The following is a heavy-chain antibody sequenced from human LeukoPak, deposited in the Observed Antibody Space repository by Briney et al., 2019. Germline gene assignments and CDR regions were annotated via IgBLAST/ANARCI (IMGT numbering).Heavy chain of an antibody. D-gene: IGHD3-10*01. Sequence: GGSLRLSCAASGFTFSSYAMHWVRQAPGTGLEWMAVISYDGSNKYYADSVKGRFTISRDNAKNSLYLQMNSLRAEDTAVYYCARVITMVRRKLSKNWFDPWGQGTLVTVSS. CDR2: ISYDGSNK. J-gene: IGHJ5*02. CDR1: GFTFSSYA. V-gene: IGHV3-30*04. CDR3: ARVITMVRRKLSKNWFDP.